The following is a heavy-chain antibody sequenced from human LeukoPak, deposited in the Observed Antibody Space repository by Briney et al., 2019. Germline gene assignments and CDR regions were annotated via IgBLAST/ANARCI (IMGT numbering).Heavy chain of an antibody. J-gene: IGHJ4*02. D-gene: IGHD3-22*01. CDR1: GFTFSYYY. CDR2: ISSSGSTI. Sequence: TGGSLRLSCAASGFTFSYYYMSWIRQAPGKGLEWVSYISSSGSTIYYADSVKGRFTISRDNAKNSLYLQMNSLRAEDTAVYYCARGYYYDSSGYSLDYWGQGTLVTVSS. CDR3: ARGYYYDSSGYSLDY. V-gene: IGHV3-11*01.